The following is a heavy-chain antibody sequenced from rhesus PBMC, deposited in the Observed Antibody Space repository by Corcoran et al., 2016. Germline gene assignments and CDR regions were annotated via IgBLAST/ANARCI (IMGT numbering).Heavy chain of an antibody. D-gene: IGHD3-34*01. CDR2: NEPVYGVT. Sequence: QVQLVQSGAEVKKPGASVKVSCKASGFTFGSYAISWVRQAPGQGLEWRVGNEPVYGVTSYAEKGQVRVTITAETATSSDCMELGSLRSWDTAVDYCAGGGVINGALDVWGRGVLVTVSS. V-gene: IGHV1S10*01. J-gene: IGHJ5-2*02. CDR3: AGGGVINGALDV. CDR1: GFTFGSYA.